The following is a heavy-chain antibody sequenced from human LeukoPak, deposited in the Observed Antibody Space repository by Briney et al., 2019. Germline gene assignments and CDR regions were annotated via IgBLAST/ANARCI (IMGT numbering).Heavy chain of an antibody. V-gene: IGHV4-34*01. CDR1: GGSFSGYY. Sequence: SETLSLTCAVYGGSFSGYYWSWIRQPPGKGLEWIGEINHSGSTNYNPSLKSRVTISVDTSKNQFSLKLSSVTAADTAVYYCARVPCTNGVCRGYFDYWGQGTLVTVSS. CDR3: ARVPCTNGVCRGYFDY. CDR2: INHSGST. J-gene: IGHJ4*02. D-gene: IGHD2-8*01.